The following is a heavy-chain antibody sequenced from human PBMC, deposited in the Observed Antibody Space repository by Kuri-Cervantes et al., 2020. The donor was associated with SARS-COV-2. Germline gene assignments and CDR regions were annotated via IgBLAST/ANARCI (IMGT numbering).Heavy chain of an antibody. Sequence: GGSLRPSCAASGFTFSSYWMHWVRQAPGKGLVWVSRINSDGSGTSYADSVKGRFTISRDNAKNTLYLQMNSLRAEDTAVYYCARDRYDFWSGLGYYYYGMDAWGQGTTVTVSS. D-gene: IGHD3-3*01. CDR1: GFTFSSYW. CDR3: ARDRYDFWSGLGYYYYGMDA. V-gene: IGHV3-74*01. CDR2: INSDGSGT. J-gene: IGHJ6*02.